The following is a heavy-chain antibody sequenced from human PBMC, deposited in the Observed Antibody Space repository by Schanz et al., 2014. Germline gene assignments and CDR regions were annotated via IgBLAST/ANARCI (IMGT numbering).Heavy chain of an antibody. CDR2: ISSGGGST. CDR3: AKSDAFDI. V-gene: IGHV3-23*01. J-gene: IGHJ3*02. CDR1: GFAFSSYG. Sequence: EVQLLESGGGLVQPGGSLRLSCLASGFAFSSYGMNWLRQAPGKGLEWVSSISSGGGSTYYADSVKGRFTISRDNAKNTLYLQMNSLRAEDTAVYYCAKSDAFDIWGQGTLXTVSS.